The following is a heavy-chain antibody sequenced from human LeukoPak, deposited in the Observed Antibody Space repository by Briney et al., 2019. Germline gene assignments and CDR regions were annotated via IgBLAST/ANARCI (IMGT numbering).Heavy chain of an antibody. D-gene: IGHD5-24*01. CDR1: GFTFSSYG. V-gene: IGHV3-30*02. CDR3: AKDGDRDGYNYADY. CDR2: IWCDGSNK. J-gene: IGHJ4*02. Sequence: GGSLRLSCAASGFTFSSYGMNWVRQAPGKGLEWVAVIWCDGSNKYYADSVKGRFTISRDNSKNTLYLQMNSLRADDTAVYHCAKDGDRDGYNYADYWGQGTLVTVSS.